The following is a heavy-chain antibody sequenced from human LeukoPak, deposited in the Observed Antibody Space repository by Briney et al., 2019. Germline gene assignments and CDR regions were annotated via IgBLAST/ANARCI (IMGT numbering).Heavy chain of an antibody. CDR1: GLTVSSNY. J-gene: IGHJ4*02. CDR2: IYSGGST. V-gene: IGHV3-66*01. D-gene: IGHD2-2*01. Sequence: HPGGSLRLSCAASGLTVSSNYMSWVRQAPGKGLKWVSVIYSGGSTYYADSVKGRFTISRDNSKNTLYLQMNSLRAEDTAVYYCASYCSSTSCRVGYWGQGTLVTVSS. CDR3: ASYCSSTSCRVGY.